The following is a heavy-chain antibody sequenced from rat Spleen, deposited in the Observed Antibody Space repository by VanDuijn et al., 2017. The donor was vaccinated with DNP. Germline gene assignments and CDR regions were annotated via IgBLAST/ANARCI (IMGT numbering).Heavy chain of an antibody. CDR3: TRGGTYYFDF. J-gene: IGHJ1*01. CDR2: MSPTTHSS. V-gene: IGHV5-27*01. CDR1: GFSFRDYD. D-gene: IGHD1-9*01. Sequence: EVQLVESGGGLVQPGRSLKLSCVASGFSFRDYDMAWVRQAPSKGLEWVACMSPTTHSSYYRDSVRGRFTVSRDDSTSTLYLQMDSLRSEDTATYYCTRGGTYYFDFWGPGTMVTVSS.